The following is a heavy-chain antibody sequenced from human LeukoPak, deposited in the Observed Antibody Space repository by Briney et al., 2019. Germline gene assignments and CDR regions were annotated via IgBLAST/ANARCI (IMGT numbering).Heavy chain of an antibody. J-gene: IGHJ4*02. CDR3: ARVTGYMIEDYFDY. CDR2: IYYSGST. Sequence: SETLSRTCTVSGGSISSYYWSWIRQPPGKGLEWIGYIYYSGSTNYNPSLKSRVTISVDTSKNQFSLKLRSVTAADTAVYYCARVTGYMIEDYFDYWGQGTLVTVSS. CDR1: GGSISSYY. V-gene: IGHV4-59*01. D-gene: IGHD3-22*01.